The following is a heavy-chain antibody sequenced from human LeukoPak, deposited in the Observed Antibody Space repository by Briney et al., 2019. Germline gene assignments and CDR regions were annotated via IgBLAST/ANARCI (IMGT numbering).Heavy chain of an antibody. J-gene: IGHJ3*02. V-gene: IGHV3-30-3*01. CDR3: ARDRNPYDFWSGYGIDAFDI. D-gene: IGHD3-3*01. CDR1: GFTFSSYA. Sequence: GSLRLSCAASGFTFSSYAMHWVRQAPGKGLEWVAVISYDGSNKYYADSVKGRFTISRDNSKNTLYLQMNSLRAEDTAVYYCARDRNPYDFWSGYGIDAFDIWGQGTMVTVSS. CDR2: ISYDGSNK.